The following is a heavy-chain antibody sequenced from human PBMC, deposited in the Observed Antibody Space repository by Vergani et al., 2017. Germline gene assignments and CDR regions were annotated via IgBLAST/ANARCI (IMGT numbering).Heavy chain of an antibody. CDR1: GYTFTGYY. Sequence: QVQLVQSGAEVKKPGASVKVSCKASGYTFTGYYMHWVRQAPGQGLEWIGWINPNSGGTNYAQKFQGRVTMTRDTSIRPAYMELSRLRSDDTAVYYCARETSNIVVVVAATEWFDPWGQGTLVTVSS. CDR2: INPNSGGT. J-gene: IGHJ5*02. D-gene: IGHD2-15*01. CDR3: ARETSNIVVVVAATEWFDP. V-gene: IGHV1-2*02.